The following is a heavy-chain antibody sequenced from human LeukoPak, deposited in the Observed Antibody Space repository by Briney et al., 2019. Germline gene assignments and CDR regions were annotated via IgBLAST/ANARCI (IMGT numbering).Heavy chain of an antibody. J-gene: IGHJ4*02. V-gene: IGHV3-21*01. CDR1: RFTFSSYS. CDR2: ISSSGSYI. Sequence: GGSLRLSCAASRFTFSSYSMNWVRQAPGKGLEWVSSISSSGSYIYHADSVKGRFTISRDNAKNSLYLQMNSLRAEDTAVYYCAKSGTRSSWSPRVKTYLDYWGQGTLVTVSS. D-gene: IGHD6-13*01. CDR3: AKSGTRSSWSPRVKTYLDY.